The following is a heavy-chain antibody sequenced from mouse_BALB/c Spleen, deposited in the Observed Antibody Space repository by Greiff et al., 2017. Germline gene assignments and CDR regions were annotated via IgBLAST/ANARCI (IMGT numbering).Heavy chain of an antibody. J-gene: IGHJ4*01. CDR1: GYSFTSYY. V-gene: IGHV1-66*01. D-gene: IGHD2-3*01. Sequence: VKLMESGPELVKPGASVKISCKASGYSFTSYYIHWVKQRPGQGLEWIGWIFPGSGNTKYNEKFKGKATLTADTSSSTAYMQLSSLTSEDSAVYFCARDGLYAMDYWGQGTSVTVSS. CDR2: IFPGSGNT. CDR3: ARDGLYAMDY.